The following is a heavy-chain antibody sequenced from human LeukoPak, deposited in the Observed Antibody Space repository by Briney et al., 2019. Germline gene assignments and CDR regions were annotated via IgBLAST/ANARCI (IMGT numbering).Heavy chain of an antibody. J-gene: IGHJ5*02. CDR2: IYYSGRT. CDR1: GGSISSNNYY. Sequence: SQTLSLTCTVSGGSISSNNYYWSWIRQHPGKGLEWIGYIYYSGRTYYNPSLKSRVTISVDTSNNQFSLKLSSVTAADTAVYYCARDSRLAAAGTFDPWGQGTLVTVSS. D-gene: IGHD6-13*01. V-gene: IGHV4-31*03. CDR3: ARDSRLAAAGTFDP.